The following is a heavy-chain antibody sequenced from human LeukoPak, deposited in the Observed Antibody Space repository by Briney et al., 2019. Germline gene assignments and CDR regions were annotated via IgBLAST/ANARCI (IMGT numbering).Heavy chain of an antibody. CDR2: IYYSGST. CDR1: GGSISSYY. Sequence: PSETLSLTCTVSGGSISSYYWSWIRQPPGKGLEWIGYIYYSGSTNYNPSLKSRVTISVDTSKNQFSLKLSSVTAADTAVYYCARVVGYKSYDILTGYYRKYNWFDPWGQGTLVTVSS. J-gene: IGHJ5*02. D-gene: IGHD3-9*01. CDR3: ARVVGYKSYDILTGYYRKYNWFDP. V-gene: IGHV4-59*01.